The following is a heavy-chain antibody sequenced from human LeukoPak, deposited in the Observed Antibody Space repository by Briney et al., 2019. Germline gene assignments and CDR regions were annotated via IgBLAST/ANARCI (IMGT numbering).Heavy chain of an antibody. CDR2: IYTSGST. J-gene: IGHJ5*02. CDR3: ARDALLGNWFDP. V-gene: IGHV4-4*07. Sequence: SETLSLTCAVYGGSFSSYYWSWIRQPAGKGLEWIGRIYTSGSTNYNPSLKSRVTMSVDTSKNQFSLKLSSVTAADTAVYYCARDALLGNWFDPWGQGTLVTVSS. D-gene: IGHD2-15*01. CDR1: GGSFSSYY.